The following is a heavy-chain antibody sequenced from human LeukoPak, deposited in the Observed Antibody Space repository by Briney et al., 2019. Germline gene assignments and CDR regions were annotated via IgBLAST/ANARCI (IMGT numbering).Heavy chain of an antibody. D-gene: IGHD7-27*01. Sequence: PSETLSLTCTVSGGSISSSSYYWGWIRQPPGKGLEWIGSIYYSGSTYYNPSLKSRVTISVDTSKNQFSLKLSSVTAADMAVYYCARPELTGVVDYWGQGTLVTVSS. CDR3: ARPELTGVVDY. CDR2: IYYSGST. V-gene: IGHV4-39*01. CDR1: GGSISSSSYY. J-gene: IGHJ4*02.